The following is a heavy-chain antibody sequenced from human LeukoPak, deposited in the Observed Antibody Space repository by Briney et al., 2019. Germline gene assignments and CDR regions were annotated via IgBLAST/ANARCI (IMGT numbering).Heavy chain of an antibody. Sequence: PSQTLSLTCTVSGGSISSGGYDWSWIRQHPGKGLEWIGYIYYGGSTYYNPSLKSRVTITVDTSKNQFSLKLSSVTAADTAVYYCARAEVPAAIGHWGQGTLVTVSS. CDR2: IYYGGST. CDR1: GGSISSGGYD. V-gene: IGHV4-31*03. J-gene: IGHJ4*02. D-gene: IGHD2-2*01. CDR3: ARAEVPAAIGH.